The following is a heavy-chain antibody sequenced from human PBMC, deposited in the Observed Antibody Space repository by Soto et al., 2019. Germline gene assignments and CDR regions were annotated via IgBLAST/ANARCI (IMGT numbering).Heavy chain of an antibody. CDR2: ISSSGSTI. Sequence: GGSLRLSCAASGFTFSDYYMSWIRQAPGKGLEWVSYISSSGSTIYYADSVKGRFTISRDNAKNSLYLQMNSLRAEDTAVCYCARGKKGGGLSYYYMDVWGKGTTVTVSS. D-gene: IGHD2-15*01. V-gene: IGHV3-11*01. CDR1: GFTFSDYY. J-gene: IGHJ6*03. CDR3: ARGKKGGGLSYYYMDV.